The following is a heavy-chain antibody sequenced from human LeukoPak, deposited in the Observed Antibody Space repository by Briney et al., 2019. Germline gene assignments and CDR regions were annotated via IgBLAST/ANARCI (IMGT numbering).Heavy chain of an antibody. V-gene: IGHV1-2*02. Sequence: ASVKVSCKASGYTFTGYYMHWVRQAPGQGLEWMGWINPNSGGTNYAQKFQGRVTMTRGTSISTAYMELSRLRSDDTAVYYCARLPYTMVRGVDDAFDIWGQGTMVTVSS. CDR3: ARLPYTMVRGVDDAFDI. CDR1: GYTFTGYY. J-gene: IGHJ3*02. D-gene: IGHD3-10*01. CDR2: INPNSGGT.